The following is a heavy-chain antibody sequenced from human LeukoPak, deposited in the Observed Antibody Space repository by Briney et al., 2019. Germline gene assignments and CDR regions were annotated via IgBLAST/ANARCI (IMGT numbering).Heavy chain of an antibody. CDR2: INHSGST. J-gene: IGHJ4*02. V-gene: IGHV4-39*07. D-gene: IGHD3-10*01. CDR3: ARAPLWFGEYPWSY. CDR1: GGSISSSSYY. Sequence: PSETLSLTCTVSGGSISSSSYYLGWIRQPPGKGLEWIGEINHSGSTNYNPSLKSRVTISVDTSKNQFSLKLSSVTAADTAVYYCARAPLWFGEYPWSYWGQGTLVTVSS.